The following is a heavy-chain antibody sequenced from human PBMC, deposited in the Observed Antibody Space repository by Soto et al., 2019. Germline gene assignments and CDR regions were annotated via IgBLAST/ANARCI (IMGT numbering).Heavy chain of an antibody. CDR3: ARGGYYYDSSAYYRPFDY. J-gene: IGHJ4*02. V-gene: IGHV1-8*01. CDR1: GSTFTSYD. D-gene: IGHD3-22*01. CDR2: MNPNSGNT. Sequence: QVQLVQSGAEVKKPGASVKVSCKASGSTFTSYDINWVRQATGQGLEWMGWMNPNSGNTGYAQKFQGRVTMTRSTSISTAYMELSSLRSEDTAVYYCARGGYYYDSSAYYRPFDYWGQGTLVTVSS.